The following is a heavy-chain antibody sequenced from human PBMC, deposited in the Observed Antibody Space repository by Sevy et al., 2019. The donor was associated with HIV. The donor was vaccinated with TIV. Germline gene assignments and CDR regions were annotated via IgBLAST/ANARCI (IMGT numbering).Heavy chain of an antibody. CDR2: INPNSGGT. CDR3: ARARPNTYYYGSGSYYYYYYGMDV. J-gene: IGHJ6*02. Sequence: ASVKVSCKASGYTFTGYYMHWVRQAPGQGLEWMGWINPNSGGTNYAQKFQGWVTMTRDTSISTAYMELSRLRSDDTAVHYCARARPNTYYYGSGSYYYYYYGMDVWGQGTTVTVSS. V-gene: IGHV1-2*04. D-gene: IGHD3-10*01. CDR1: GYTFTGYY.